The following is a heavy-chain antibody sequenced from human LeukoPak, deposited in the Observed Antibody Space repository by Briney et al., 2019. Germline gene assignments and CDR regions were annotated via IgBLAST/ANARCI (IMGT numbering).Heavy chain of an antibody. CDR1: GGSFSGYY. Sequence: SETLSLTCAVYGGSFSGYYWSWIRQPPGKGLEWIGEINHSGSTNYNPSLKSRVTISVDTSKNQFSLKLSSVTAADTAVYYCARRRRARRDGYYFDYWGQGTLVTVSS. CDR2: INHSGST. V-gene: IGHV4-34*01. J-gene: IGHJ4*02. CDR3: ARRRRARRDGYYFDY. D-gene: IGHD5-24*01.